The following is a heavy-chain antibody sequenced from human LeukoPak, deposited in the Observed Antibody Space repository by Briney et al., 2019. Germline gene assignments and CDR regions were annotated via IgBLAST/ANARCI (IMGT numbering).Heavy chain of an antibody. D-gene: IGHD2-15*01. Sequence: SVKVSCKASGHTFMKSPITWVRQAPGQGREWMGRIIPAFGSSNYAQKFQGRDTITTDETTRTVYLEMRRQRYDETAVDYCARDRGLMDCSGGSCYAWDSDYWGQGTLVTVSS. J-gene: IGHJ4*02. CDR1: GHTFMKSP. CDR3: ARDRGLMDCSGGSCYAWDSDY. V-gene: IGHV1-69*05. CDR2: IIPAFGSS.